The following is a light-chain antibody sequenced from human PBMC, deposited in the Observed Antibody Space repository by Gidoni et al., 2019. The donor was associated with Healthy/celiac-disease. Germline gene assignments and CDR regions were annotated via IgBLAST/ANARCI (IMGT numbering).Light chain of an antibody. CDR3: QAWDSSTHVV. J-gene: IGLJ2*01. Sequence: SSELTQPPSVSVSPGQTASITCSGDKLGDKYACWYQQKPGQSPVLVIYQDSKRPSGILERFSGSNSGNTATLTISGTQAMDEADYYCQAWDSSTHVVFGGGTKLTVL. V-gene: IGLV3-1*01. CDR1: KLGDKY. CDR2: QDS.